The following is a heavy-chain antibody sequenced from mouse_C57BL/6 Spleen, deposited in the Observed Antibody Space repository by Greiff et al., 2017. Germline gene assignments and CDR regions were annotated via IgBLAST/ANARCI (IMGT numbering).Heavy chain of an antibody. D-gene: IGHD4-1*02. V-gene: IGHV7-3*01. CDR2: IRNKANGYTT. CDR1: GFTFTDYY. J-gene: IGHJ2*01. Sequence: DVMLVESGGGLVQPGGSLSLSCAASGFTFTDYYMSWVRQPPGKALEWLGFIRNKANGYTTEYSASVKGRFTISRDNSQSILYLQMNALRAEDSATYYCARCIPTLYYFDYWGQGTTLTVSS. CDR3: ARCIPTLYYFDY.